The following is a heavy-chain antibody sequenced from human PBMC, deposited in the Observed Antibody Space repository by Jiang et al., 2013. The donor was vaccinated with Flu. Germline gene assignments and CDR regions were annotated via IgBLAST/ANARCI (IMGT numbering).Heavy chain of an antibody. CDR3: AKDGGHADSWYAW. J-gene: IGHJ4*02. Sequence: SAAWNWIRQSPSRGLEWLGRTYYRSKWYNDYAVSVKSRITINPDTSKNQFSLQLKSVTPEDTAVYYCAKDGGHADSWYAWWGQGTLVTVSS. D-gene: IGHD6-13*01. CDR1: SAA. CDR2: TYYRSKWYN. V-gene: IGHV6-1*01.